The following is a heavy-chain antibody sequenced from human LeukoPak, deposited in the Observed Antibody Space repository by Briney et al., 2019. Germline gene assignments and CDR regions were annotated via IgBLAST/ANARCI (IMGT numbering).Heavy chain of an antibody. CDR2: INHSGST. CDR1: GGSFSGYY. Sequence: SETLSLTCAVYGGSFSGYYWSWIRQPPGKGLEWIGEINHSGSTNYNPSLKSRVTISVDTSKNQFSLKLSSVTAADTAVYYCARVPLVLTGLYYYYYYMDVWGKGTTVTVSS. CDR3: ARVPLVLTGLYYYYYYMDV. V-gene: IGHV4-34*01. J-gene: IGHJ6*03. D-gene: IGHD3-9*01.